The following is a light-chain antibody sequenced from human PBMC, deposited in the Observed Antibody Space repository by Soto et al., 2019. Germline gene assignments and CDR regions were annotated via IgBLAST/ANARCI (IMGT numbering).Light chain of an antibody. CDR3: QAWDSSTAV. CDR1: KLGDKY. CDR2: QDS. J-gene: IGLJ2*01. Sequence: YELTQPPSVSVSPGQTASITCSGDKLGDKYACWYQQKPGQSPVLVIYQDSKRPSGIPERFSGSNSGNTATLTISGTQAMDEADYYCQAWDSSTAVFGGGTKLTVL. V-gene: IGLV3-1*01.